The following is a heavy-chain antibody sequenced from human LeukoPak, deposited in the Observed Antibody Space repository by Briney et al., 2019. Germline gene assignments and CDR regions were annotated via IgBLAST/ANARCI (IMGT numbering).Heavy chain of an antibody. CDR1: GFTFSSYA. CDR3: AKDGGGYCSGTSS. Sequence: GGSLRLSCAASGFTFSSYAMSWVRQAPGKGLEWVSAISGGGGSTYYADSVKGRFTISRDNSKNTLYLQMNSLRVEDMAVYYCAKDGGGYCSGTSSWGQGTLVTVSS. V-gene: IGHV3-23*01. D-gene: IGHD2-15*01. CDR2: ISGGGGST. J-gene: IGHJ4*02.